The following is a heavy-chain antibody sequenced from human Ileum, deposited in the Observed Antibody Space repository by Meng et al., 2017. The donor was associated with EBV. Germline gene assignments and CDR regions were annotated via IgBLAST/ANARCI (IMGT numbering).Heavy chain of an antibody. CDR1: GYTFTRNA. Sequence: VQLVQSGSELKKPGASVKVSCKASGYTFTRNAINWVRQAPGQGLEWMGWISTNTGNPTYAQGFAGRFVFSLDTSVSTAYLQISGLKAEDTAIYYCARDSGYTRSWSGDYWGQGTLVTVSS. CDR2: ISTNTGNP. D-gene: IGHD6-13*01. J-gene: IGHJ4*02. CDR3: ARDSGYTRSWSGDY. V-gene: IGHV7-4-1*02.